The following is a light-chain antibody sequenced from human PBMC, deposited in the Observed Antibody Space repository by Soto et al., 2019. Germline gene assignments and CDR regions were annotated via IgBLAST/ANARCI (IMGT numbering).Light chain of an antibody. CDR1: STDVGNYIL. Sequence: QSALTQPASVSGSPGQSITISCTGTSTDVGNYILVSWYQHHPGKAPKLMIYEVSKRPSGVSTRFSGSKSGDAASLTISGLQAEDEADYYCCSYAHHNIVFGGGTKLTVL. J-gene: IGLJ3*02. V-gene: IGLV2-23*02. CDR3: CSYAHHNIV. CDR2: EVS.